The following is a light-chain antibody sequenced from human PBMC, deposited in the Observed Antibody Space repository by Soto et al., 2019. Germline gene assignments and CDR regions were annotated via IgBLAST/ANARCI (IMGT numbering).Light chain of an antibody. V-gene: IGKV3-20*01. CDR3: QQYGRSPWT. Sequence: EIVLTQSPGTLSLSPGERATLSCRASQSVPNNYLAWYQQKPSQSPSLLIFGASSRAAGIPDRFSGSGSGTNVTLAIGRLEPEDFAVYDCQQYGRSPWTFGQGTKVDIK. J-gene: IGKJ1*01. CDR1: QSVPNNY. CDR2: GAS.